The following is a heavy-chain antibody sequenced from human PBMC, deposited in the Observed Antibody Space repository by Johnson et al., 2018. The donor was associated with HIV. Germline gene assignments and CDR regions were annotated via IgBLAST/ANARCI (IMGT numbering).Heavy chain of an antibody. D-gene: IGHD1-26*01. V-gene: IGHV3-23*04. CDR2: ISGSGGST. Sequence: VQLVESGGGLVQPGGSLRLSCAASGLTFSGNAMSWVRQAPGKGLEWVSVISGSGGSTYYADSVKGRFTISRDNSKNTLYLQMNSLRAEDTAVYYCARSGVVGATSAVDAFDIWGQGTMVTVSS. J-gene: IGHJ3*02. CDR3: ARSGVVGATSAVDAFDI. CDR1: GLTFSGNA.